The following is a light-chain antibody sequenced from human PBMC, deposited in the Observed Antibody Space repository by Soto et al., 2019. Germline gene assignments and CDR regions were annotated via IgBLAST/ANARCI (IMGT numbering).Light chain of an antibody. CDR2: KAS. V-gene: IGKV1-5*03. CDR1: QTISSW. Sequence: DIQMTQSPSTLSGSVGDRVTITCRASQTISSWLAWYQQKPGKAPKLLSYKASTLKSGVPSRFSGSGSGTEFTLTIRSLQPDDFATYYCQHYKSNSEAFGQGTKVEL. J-gene: IGKJ1*01. CDR3: QHYKSNSEA.